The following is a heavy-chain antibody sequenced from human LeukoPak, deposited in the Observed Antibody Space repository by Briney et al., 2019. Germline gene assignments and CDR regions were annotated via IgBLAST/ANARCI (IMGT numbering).Heavy chain of an antibody. D-gene: IGHD3-10*01. CDR3: ARLRRYGSGLYRYYFDY. CDR1: GGSMSGYF. CDR2: IYSSGTT. J-gene: IGHJ4*02. V-gene: IGHV4-4*07. Sequence: DPSETLSLSCTVSGGSMSGYFWAWLRRPAGKGLEWIGRIYSSGTTNYNLSLKSRATMSLDTSKNQFSLKLSSVTAADTAVYYCARLRRYGSGLYRYYFDYWGQGTLVTVSS.